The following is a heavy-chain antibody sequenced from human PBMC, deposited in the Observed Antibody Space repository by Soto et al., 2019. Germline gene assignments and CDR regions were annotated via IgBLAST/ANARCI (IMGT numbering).Heavy chain of an antibody. J-gene: IGHJ6*02. Sequence: QVQLQESGPGLVKPSQTLSLTCTVSGGSISSGGYYWSWIRQHPGKGLEWIGYIYYSGSTYYNPSLKSRVTIAVDTSKNQFSLKLSAVTAADTAVYYWARDRGGEYGMDVWGQGTTVTVSS. CDR1: GGSISSGGYY. V-gene: IGHV4-31*03. D-gene: IGHD3-16*01. CDR3: ARDRGGEYGMDV. CDR2: IYYSGST.